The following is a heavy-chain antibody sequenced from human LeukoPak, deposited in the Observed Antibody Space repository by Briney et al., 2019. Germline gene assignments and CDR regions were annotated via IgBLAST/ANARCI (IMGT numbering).Heavy chain of an antibody. CDR2: IYYSGST. Sequence: PSETLSLTCTVSGGSISSGGYYWSWIRQHPGKGLEWIGYIYYSGSTYYNPSLKSRVTISVDTSKNQFSLKLSSVTAADTAVYYCARGSVGSTSSLDYWGQGTLVTVSS. CDR3: ARGSVGSTSSLDY. J-gene: IGHJ4*02. D-gene: IGHD2-2*01. V-gene: IGHV4-31*03. CDR1: GGSISSGGYY.